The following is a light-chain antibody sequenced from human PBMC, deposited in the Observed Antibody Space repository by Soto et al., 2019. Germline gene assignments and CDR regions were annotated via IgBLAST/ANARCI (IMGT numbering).Light chain of an antibody. CDR3: PVLWT. V-gene: IGKV3-15*01. CDR2: GAF. J-gene: IGKJ1*01. CDR1: QSVSGN. Sequence: EIVMTQSPATLSLSPGERATLSCRASQSVSGNVAWYQHKPGQAPRLLIYGAFTRATSIPARFSGSGSGKEFTLTISSLQSEDFAFYYCPVLWTYGQGNKVEI.